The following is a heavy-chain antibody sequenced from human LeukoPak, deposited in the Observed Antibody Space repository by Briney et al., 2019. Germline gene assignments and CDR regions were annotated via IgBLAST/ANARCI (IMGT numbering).Heavy chain of an antibody. Sequence: SETLSLTCAGYGGSFSGYYCSWIHQPPGNGLEWFGEINHSGSTNYNPSLKSRVTISVDTSKNQFSLKLSSVTAADTAVYYCARDKSGSGSYVDYWGQGTLVTVSS. V-gene: IGHV4-34*01. CDR1: GGSFSGYY. CDR3: ARDKSGSGSYVDY. J-gene: IGHJ4*02. D-gene: IGHD3-10*01. CDR2: INHSGST.